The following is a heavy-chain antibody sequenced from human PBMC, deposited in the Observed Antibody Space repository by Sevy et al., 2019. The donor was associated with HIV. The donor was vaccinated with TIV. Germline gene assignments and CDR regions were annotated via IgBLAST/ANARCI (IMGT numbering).Heavy chain of an antibody. CDR2: ISSNGLST. CDR1: GFRSDYYA. Sequence: GGSLRLSCAVSGFRSDYYAMTWVRQAPGKGLEWVSTISSNGLSTYYTDSVKGRFTMVRDNFKNTLYLQMNSLSVEDTAVYFCAKDVVRDFWRANSPAYFDYGGQGSLVTASS. V-gene: IGHV3-23*01. J-gene: IGHJ4*02. CDR3: AKDVVRDFWRANSPAYFDY. D-gene: IGHD3-3*01.